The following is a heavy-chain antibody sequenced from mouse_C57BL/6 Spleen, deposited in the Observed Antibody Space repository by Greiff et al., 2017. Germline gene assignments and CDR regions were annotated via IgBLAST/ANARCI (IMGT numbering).Heavy chain of an antibody. CDR3: ARHNYGLFDY. Sequence: EVKVVESGGSLVQPGGSLKLSCAASGFTFSDYYMYWVRQTPEKRLEWVAYISNGGGSTYYPDTVKGRFTISRDNAKNTLYLQMSRLKSEDTAMYYCARHNYGLFDYWGQGTTLTVSS. CDR1: GFTFSDYY. V-gene: IGHV5-12*01. D-gene: IGHD1-1*01. J-gene: IGHJ2*01. CDR2: ISNGGGST.